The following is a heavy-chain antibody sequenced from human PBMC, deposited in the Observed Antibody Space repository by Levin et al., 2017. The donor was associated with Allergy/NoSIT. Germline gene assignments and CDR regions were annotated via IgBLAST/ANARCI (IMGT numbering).Heavy chain of an antibody. CDR3: ARDEMVHEIQYYYGMDV. CDR2: IYHSGST. D-gene: IGHD2-8*01. Sequence: SETLSLTCTVSGGSISTSSYYWGWIRQPPGKGLEWIGNIYHSGSTYYTPSLRSRVTISVDTSKNQFSLRVNSVTAADTAVYYCARDEMVHEIQYYYGMDVWGQGTTVTVSS. J-gene: IGHJ6*02. CDR1: GGSISTSSYY. V-gene: IGHV4-39*07.